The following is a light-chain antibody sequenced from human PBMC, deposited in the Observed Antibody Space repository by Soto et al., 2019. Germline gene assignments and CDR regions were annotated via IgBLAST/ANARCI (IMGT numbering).Light chain of an antibody. V-gene: IGKV1-9*01. J-gene: IGKJ4*01. Sequence: DIQLTQSPSFLSASVGDTVTITCRASLDIRGYLAWYQQKPGKVPRLLIYSASTLQGWVPSRFSGSGSGTEFTLPSTSLQPEYLASYYCQQLDRYPFTFGGGTKVEIK. CDR2: SAS. CDR1: LDIRGY. CDR3: QQLDRYPFT.